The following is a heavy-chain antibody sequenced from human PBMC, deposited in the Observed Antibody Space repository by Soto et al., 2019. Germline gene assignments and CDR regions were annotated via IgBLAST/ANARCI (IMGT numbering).Heavy chain of an antibody. CDR1: GFTFSSYA. J-gene: IGHJ3*02. CDR3: AKDVLRFLEWSYDAFDI. Sequence: VQLLESGGGLVQPGGSLRLSCAASGFTFSSYAMSWVRQAPGKGLEWVSAISGSGGSTYYADSVKGRFTISRDNSKNTLYLQMNSLRAEDTAVYYCAKDVLRFLEWSYDAFDIWGQGTMVTVSS. V-gene: IGHV3-23*01. D-gene: IGHD3-3*01. CDR2: ISGSGGST.